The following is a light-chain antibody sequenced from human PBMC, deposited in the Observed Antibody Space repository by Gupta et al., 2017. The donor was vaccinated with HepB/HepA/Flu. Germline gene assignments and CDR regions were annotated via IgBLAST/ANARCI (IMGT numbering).Light chain of an antibody. CDR1: SSDVGGYNY. V-gene: IGLV2-14*01. Sequence: QSALAQPASGSGSPGQSITISFTGTSSDVGGYNYVSWYQQHPGKAPKLMIYDVSNRPSGVSNRFSGSKSGNTASLTISGLQAEDEADYYCSSYTSSSTLVFGRGTKLTVL. CDR2: DVS. CDR3: SSYTSSSTLV. J-gene: IGLJ3*02.